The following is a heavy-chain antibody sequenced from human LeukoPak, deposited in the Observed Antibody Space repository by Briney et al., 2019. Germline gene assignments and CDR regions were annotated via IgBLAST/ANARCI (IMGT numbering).Heavy chain of an antibody. Sequence: GASVKVSCKASGYTFTSYGISWVRQAPGQGLEWMGWISAYNGNTNYAQKLQGRVTMTTDTSTSTAYMELRSLRSDDTAVYYCARLYSSGWYGGYYFDYWGQGTLVTVSS. CDR2: ISAYNGNT. D-gene: IGHD6-19*01. J-gene: IGHJ4*02. CDR3: ARLYSSGWYGGYYFDY. CDR1: GYTFTSYG. V-gene: IGHV1-18*01.